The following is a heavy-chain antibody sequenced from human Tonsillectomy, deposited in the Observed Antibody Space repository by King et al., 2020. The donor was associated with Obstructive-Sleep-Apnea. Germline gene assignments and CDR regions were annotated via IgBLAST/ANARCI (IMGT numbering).Heavy chain of an antibody. V-gene: IGHV4-4*02. Sequence: VQLQESGPGLVKPSGTLSLTCAVSGGSISSSNWWSWVRQTPGKGLEWIGEIYHSGTTNYSPSLKSRVTISVDKSNNRFSLKMGSVTAADTAVYYCARKVPYDSGSYVLHWGQGTLVTVSS. J-gene: IGHJ4*02. CDR1: GGSISSSNW. CDR3: ARKVPYDSGSYVLH. CDR2: IYHSGTT. D-gene: IGHD3-10*01.